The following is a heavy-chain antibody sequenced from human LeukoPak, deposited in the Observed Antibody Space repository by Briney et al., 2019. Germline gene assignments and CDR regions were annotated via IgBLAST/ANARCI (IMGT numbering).Heavy chain of an antibody. V-gene: IGHV3-49*04. Sequence: PGGSLRLSCTASGFSVGDYAMSWVRQAPGKGLEWVGFIRSKTYGGTADYAASVEGRFTISRDDSNNIAYLQMNSLKTEDTAVYYCTTDDSIVVVPAAMVFQGYYGMDVWGQGTTVTVSS. J-gene: IGHJ6*02. CDR2: IRSKTYGGTA. D-gene: IGHD2-2*01. CDR1: GFSVGDYA. CDR3: TTDDSIVVVPAAMVFQGYYGMDV.